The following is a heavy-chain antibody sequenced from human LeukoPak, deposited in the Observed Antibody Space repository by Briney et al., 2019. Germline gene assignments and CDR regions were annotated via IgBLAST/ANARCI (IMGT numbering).Heavy chain of an antibody. V-gene: IGHV3-43*02. CDR2: ISGDGVST. CDR3: AKESGKFDY. CDR1: GFTFSNAW. Sequence: GGSLRLSCAASGFTFSNAWMSWVRQAPGKGLEWVSIISGDGVSTFYAVSVKGRFSISRDNSKNSLYLGMNSLRTEDAAMYYCAKESGKFDYWGQGTLVAVSS. J-gene: IGHJ4*02.